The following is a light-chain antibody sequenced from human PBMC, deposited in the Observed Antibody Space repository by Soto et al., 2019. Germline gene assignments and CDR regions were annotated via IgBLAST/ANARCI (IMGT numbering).Light chain of an antibody. V-gene: IGKV3-11*01. J-gene: IGKJ5*01. Sequence: EIVLTQSPDTLSLSPGERATLSCRASQSVSISLAWYQKKTGQAPRLLIYDASKRATGIPARFSGSGSGTDCTLTIRSIDTADFAVYSCQQRRNWFLTFGQGTRLEIK. CDR1: QSVSIS. CDR3: QQRRNWFLT. CDR2: DAS.